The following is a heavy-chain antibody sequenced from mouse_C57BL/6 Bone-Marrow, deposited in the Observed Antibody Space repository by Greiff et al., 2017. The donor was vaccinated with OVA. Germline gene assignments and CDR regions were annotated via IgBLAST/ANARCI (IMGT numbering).Heavy chain of an antibody. CDR1: GFTFSSYG. CDR2: ISSGGSNT. D-gene: IGHD2-5*01. Sequence: EVKLLESGGDLVKPGGSLKLSCAASGFTFSSYGMSWVRQTPDKRLEWVATISSGGSNTYYPDIVKGRFTISKDNSKNTLYLQMSSLKSEDTAMYYCARHNSNYACDLGYWGQGASVTVSS. CDR3: ARHNSNYACDLGY. J-gene: IGHJ4*01. V-gene: IGHV5-6*01.